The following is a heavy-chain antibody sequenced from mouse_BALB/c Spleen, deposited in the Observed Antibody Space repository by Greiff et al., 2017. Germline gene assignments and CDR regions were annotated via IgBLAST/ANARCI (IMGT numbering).Heavy chain of an antibody. D-gene: IGHD1-1*01. CDR2: ISSGGGNT. J-gene: IGHJ4*01. CDR1: GFTFSSYT. Sequence: EVKVVESGGGLVKPGGSLKLSCAASGFTFSSYTMSWVRQTPEKRLEWVATISSGGGNTYYPDSVKGRFTISRDNAKNNLYLQMSSLRSEDTALYYCARLDYGSSYDAMDFWGQGTSVTVSS. V-gene: IGHV5-9*03. CDR3: ARLDYGSSYDAMDF.